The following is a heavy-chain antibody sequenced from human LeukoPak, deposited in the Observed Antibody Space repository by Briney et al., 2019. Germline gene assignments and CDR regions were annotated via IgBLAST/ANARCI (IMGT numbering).Heavy chain of an antibody. V-gene: IGHV1-18*01. CDR2: ISPYNGDT. CDR1: GYTFTSYG. CDR3: ARDGYYRHFDY. Sequence: ASVKVSCKASGYTFTSYGISWVRQAPGQGLEWMGRISPYNGDTNYVQKLQDRVTMTTDTSTSTAYMEVRSLRSDDTAVYYCARDGYYRHFDYWGQGTLVTVSS. D-gene: IGHD3-22*01. J-gene: IGHJ4*02.